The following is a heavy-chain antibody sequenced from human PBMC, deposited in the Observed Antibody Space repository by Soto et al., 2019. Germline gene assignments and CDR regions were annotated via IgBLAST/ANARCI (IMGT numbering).Heavy chain of an antibody. CDR2: ISSSSSYT. J-gene: IGHJ3*02. Sequence: GGSLRLSCAASGFAFRDFAMGWIRQAPGKGLEWVSYISSSSSYTNYADSVKGRFTISRDNAKNSLYLQMNSLRAEDTAVYYCANSQIVDAFDIWGQGTMVTVSS. CDR3: ANSQIVDAFDI. CDR1: GFAFRDFA. D-gene: IGHD1-26*01. V-gene: IGHV3-11*06.